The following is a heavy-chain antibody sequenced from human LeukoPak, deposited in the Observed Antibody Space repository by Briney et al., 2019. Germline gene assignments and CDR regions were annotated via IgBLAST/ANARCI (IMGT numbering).Heavy chain of an antibody. J-gene: IGHJ4*02. V-gene: IGHV1-2*02. CDR3: ARGVSSVAAAGTGY. CDR1: GYTFTGYY. CDR2: INPNSGGT. D-gene: IGHD6-13*01. Sequence: ASVKVSCKASGYTFTGYYMHSVRQAPGQGLEWMGWINPNSGGTNYAQKFQGRVTMTRDTSISTAYMELSRLRSDDTAVYYCARGVSSVAAAGTGYWGQGTLVTVSS.